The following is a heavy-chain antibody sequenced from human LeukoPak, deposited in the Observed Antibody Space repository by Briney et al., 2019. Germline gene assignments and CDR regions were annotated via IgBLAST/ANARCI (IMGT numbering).Heavy chain of an antibody. CDR2: INPNSGVT. V-gene: IGHV1-2*02. J-gene: IGHJ5*01. CDR1: GYTFIGYY. CDR3: ARENWFDS. Sequence: ASVKVSCKASGYTFIGYYMHWVRRAPGQGLEWMGWINPNSGVTNYAQKFQDRVTMTRDTSISTAYMELSRLTPDDTAVYYCARENWFDSWGQGPLVSVSS.